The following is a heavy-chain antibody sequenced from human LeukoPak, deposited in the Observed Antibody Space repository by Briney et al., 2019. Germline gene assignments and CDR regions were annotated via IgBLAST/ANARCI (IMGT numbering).Heavy chain of an antibody. Sequence: ASVKVSCKASGYTFTSYDINWVRQATGQGLEWMGVINPSGGSTTYAQKFQGRVTMTRDTSTSTVYMVLSGLRSEDTAVHYCAREGVLADSSAFDYWGQGTLVTVSS. CDR3: AREGVLADSSAFDY. D-gene: IGHD3-22*01. CDR1: GYTFTSYD. V-gene: IGHV1-46*01. CDR2: INPSGGST. J-gene: IGHJ4*02.